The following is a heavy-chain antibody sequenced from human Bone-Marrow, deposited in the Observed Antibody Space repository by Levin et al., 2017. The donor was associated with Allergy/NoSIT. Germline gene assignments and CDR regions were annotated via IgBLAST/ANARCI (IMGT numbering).Heavy chain of an antibody. D-gene: IGHD2-21*01. CDR3: ARIESVVATTGYCWYGLDV. V-gene: IGHV2-70*13. Sequence: SGPTLVKPTQSLTLTCTFSGFSLTTRGMCVIWIRQPPGKGLEWLAKLDWEDDKFYNSSLRSRLSISQDASKNQVVLTMTDMEAGDTCTYYGARIESVVATTGYCWYGLDVWGQGTTVTVSS. J-gene: IGHJ6*02. CDR2: LDWEDDK. CDR1: GFSLTTRGMC.